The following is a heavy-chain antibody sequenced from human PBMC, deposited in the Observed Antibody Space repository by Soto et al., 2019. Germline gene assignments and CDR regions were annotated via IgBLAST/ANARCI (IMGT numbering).Heavy chain of an antibody. Sequence: QVQLVQSGAEVKKPGASVKLSCKASGYVFTSFHMPWVRQAPGQGLEWMGLINPSDGRTEYAQKFQGRVTMTSDTSTSTVYMVLNTLRSEDTAVYYCARAGINWLDPWGQGTLVTVSA. V-gene: IGHV1-46*01. D-gene: IGHD6-13*01. CDR2: INPSDGRT. CDR3: ARAGINWLDP. CDR1: GYVFTSFH. J-gene: IGHJ5*02.